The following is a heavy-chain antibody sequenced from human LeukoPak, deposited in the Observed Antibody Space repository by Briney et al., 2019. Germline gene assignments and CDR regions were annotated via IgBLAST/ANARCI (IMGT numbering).Heavy chain of an antibody. CDR1: GFIVSSNY. J-gene: IGHJ4*02. CDR3: ARDHTTGFDY. CDR2: ISGGGIT. Sequence: GGSLRLSCAASGFIVSSNYMSWVRQAPGKGLEWVSVISGGGITYYTDSVKGRFTISRDNSKNTLYLQMNSLRAEDTAVYYCARDHTTGFDYWGQGTLVTVSS. D-gene: IGHD1-14*01. V-gene: IGHV3-53*01.